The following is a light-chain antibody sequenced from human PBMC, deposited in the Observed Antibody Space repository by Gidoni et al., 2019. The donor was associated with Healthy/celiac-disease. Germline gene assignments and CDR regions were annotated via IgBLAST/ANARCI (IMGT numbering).Light chain of an antibody. CDR3: QQSYSTLT. Sequence: DIQMTQSPSSLSASVGDRVTITCRASQSISSYLNWYQQKPGKAPKLLIYAASSLQSGVPSRFSGSGSGTDFTLTISSLQPEDFATYYCQQSYSTLTFXQXTRLEIE. CDR2: AAS. J-gene: IGKJ5*01. CDR1: QSISSY. V-gene: IGKV1-39*01.